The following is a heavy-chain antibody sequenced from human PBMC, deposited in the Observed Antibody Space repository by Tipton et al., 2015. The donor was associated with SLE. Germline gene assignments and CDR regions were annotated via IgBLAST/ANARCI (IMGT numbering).Heavy chain of an antibody. Sequence: SLRLSCAAPGFTFSSYGMHWVRQAPGKGLEWVTFIRYDGSNKYYADSVKGRFTISRDNSKNTLYLQMNSLRAEDTAVYYCAKGRSRGWYGGMDYWGQGALVTVSS. J-gene: IGHJ4*02. CDR3: AKGRSRGWYGGMDY. CDR1: GFTFSSYG. CDR2: IRYDGSNK. D-gene: IGHD6-19*01. V-gene: IGHV3-30*02.